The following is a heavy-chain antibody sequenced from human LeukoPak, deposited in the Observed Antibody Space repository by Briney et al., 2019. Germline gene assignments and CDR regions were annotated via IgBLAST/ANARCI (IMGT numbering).Heavy chain of an antibody. J-gene: IGHJ4*02. CDR3: AKAPGGAARPGDY. V-gene: IGHV3-23*01. CDR1: GFTFSTYA. Sequence: GGSLRLSCAASGFTFSTYAMSWVRQAPGKGLEWVSVISGSGSSTYYADSVKGRFTISRDNSKNTLYLQMNSLRAEDTAVYYCAKAPGGAARPGDYWGQGTLVTVSS. D-gene: IGHD6-6*01. CDR2: ISGSGSST.